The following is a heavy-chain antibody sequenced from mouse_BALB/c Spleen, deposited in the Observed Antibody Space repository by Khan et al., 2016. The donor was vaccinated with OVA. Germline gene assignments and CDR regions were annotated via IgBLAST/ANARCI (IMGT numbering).Heavy chain of an antibody. CDR2: INPSNAYT. CDR3: ARDFHYYGSRGALDY. J-gene: IGHJ4*01. Sequence: QMQLKQSGAELARPGASVKMSCKASGYTFTSYSMHWIKPRPGQGLEWIGNINPSNAYTNYNQKFKDKATLTADKSSSTAYMQLSSLTSEDSAVYYCARDFHYYGSRGALDYWGQGTSVTVSS. CDR1: GYTFTSYS. D-gene: IGHD1-1*01. V-gene: IGHV1-4*01.